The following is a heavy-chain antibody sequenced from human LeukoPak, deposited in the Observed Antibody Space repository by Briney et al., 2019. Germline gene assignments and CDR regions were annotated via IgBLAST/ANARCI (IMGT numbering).Heavy chain of an antibody. CDR2: IYYSGST. V-gene: IGHV4-39*01. CDR3: ASWQYSSSSAY. J-gene: IGHJ4*02. D-gene: IGHD6-13*01. CDR1: GGSISSSTYY. Sequence: PSETLSLTCTVSGGSISSSTYYWGWIRQPPGKGLEWIGSIYYSGSTYYNPSLKSRDSISVDKSNNQFSLKLSSVTAADTAVYFCASWQYSSSSAYWGQGTLVTVSS.